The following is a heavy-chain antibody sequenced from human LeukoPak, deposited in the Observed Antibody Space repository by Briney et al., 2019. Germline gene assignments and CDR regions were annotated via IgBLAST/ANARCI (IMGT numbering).Heavy chain of an antibody. V-gene: IGHV4-34*01. J-gene: IGHJ4*02. CDR1: GGSFSGYY. Sequence: SETLSLTCAVYGGSFSGYYWSWIRQPPGKGLEWIGEINHSGSTNYNPSLKSRVTRSVDTSKNQFSLKLSSVTAADTAVYYCGRSAGFVHFDHWGQGTLVTVSS. CDR2: INHSGST. D-gene: IGHD3-16*01. CDR3: GRSAGFVHFDH.